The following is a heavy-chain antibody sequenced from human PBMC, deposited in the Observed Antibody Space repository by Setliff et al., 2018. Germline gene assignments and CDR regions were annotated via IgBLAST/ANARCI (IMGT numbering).Heavy chain of an antibody. Sequence: SETLSLTCAVYGASFSGYFWSWIRQTPEKGLEWIGEISHSGNTNYNPSFKSRVTIAIDTSKNQFSLKLNSVTAADMAVYYCARGYCSSSGCFFAGWFDPWGQGTLVTVSS. CDR1: GASFSGYF. D-gene: IGHD2-2*01. J-gene: IGHJ5*02. V-gene: IGHV4-34*01. CDR2: ISHSGNT. CDR3: ARGYCSSSGCFFAGWFDP.